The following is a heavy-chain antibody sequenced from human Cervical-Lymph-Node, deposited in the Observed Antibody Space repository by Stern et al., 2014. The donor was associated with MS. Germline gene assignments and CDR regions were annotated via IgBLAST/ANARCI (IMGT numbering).Heavy chain of an antibody. V-gene: IGHV4-61*02. CDR1: GGSISSGNYY. Sequence: QVQLVQSGPGLVKPSQTLSLTCTVSGGSISSGNYYWSWIRQPAGEGLEWIGRIYSRGSTQYNPPLKSRVTISADTSPNPFSPRLSSVTAADTAVYYCARGNYDVLTDNGGHGFDIWGQGTMVTVSS. J-gene: IGHJ3*02. CDR2: IYSRGST. D-gene: IGHD3-9*01. CDR3: ARGNYDVLTDNGGHGFDI.